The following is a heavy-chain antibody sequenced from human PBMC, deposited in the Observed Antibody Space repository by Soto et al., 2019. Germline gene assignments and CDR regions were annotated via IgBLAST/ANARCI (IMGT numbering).Heavy chain of an antibody. Sequence: QVQLQQWGAGLLKPSETLSLTCAVYGGSFSGYYWSWIRQPPGKGLEWIGEINHSGSTNYNPSLKSRVTISVDTSKNQFSLKLSSVTAADTAVYYCARGRIYGAKFDYWGQGTLVTVSS. V-gene: IGHV4-34*01. CDR2: INHSGST. CDR3: ARGRIYGAKFDY. D-gene: IGHD3-10*01. J-gene: IGHJ4*02. CDR1: GGSFSGYY.